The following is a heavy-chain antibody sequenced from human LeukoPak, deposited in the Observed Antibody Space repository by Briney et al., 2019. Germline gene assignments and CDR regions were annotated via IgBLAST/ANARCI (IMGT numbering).Heavy chain of an antibody. V-gene: IGHV1-69*05. Sequence: SVQVSCKASGGTFSSYAISWVRQAPGQGLEWMGGIIPIFGTANYAQKFQGRVTITTDESTSTAYMELSSLRSEDTVVYYCAREAHIVRNYYDSSGYYPLRYWGQGTLVTVSS. D-gene: IGHD3-22*01. J-gene: IGHJ4*02. CDR1: GGTFSSYA. CDR2: IIPIFGTA. CDR3: AREAHIVRNYYDSSGYYPLRY.